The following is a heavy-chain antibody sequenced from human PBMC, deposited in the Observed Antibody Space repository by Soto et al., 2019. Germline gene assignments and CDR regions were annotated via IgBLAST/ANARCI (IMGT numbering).Heavy chain of an antibody. CDR2: ISAYNGNT. D-gene: IGHD2-2*01. J-gene: IGHJ4*02. Sequence: QVQLVQSRAEVKKPGASVKVSCKTSGYTFTNYGITWVRQAPGQGLEWMGWISAYNGNTNYAQKLQGRVTMNTDASTSTAYMELRSLRSDDTAVYYCGVCLRSTSCPEDYWGQGTPVTVSS. V-gene: IGHV1-18*01. CDR1: GYTFTNYG. CDR3: GVCLRSTSCPEDY.